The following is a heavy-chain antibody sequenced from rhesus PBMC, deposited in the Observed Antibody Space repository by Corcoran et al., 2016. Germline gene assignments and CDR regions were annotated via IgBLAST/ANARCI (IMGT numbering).Heavy chain of an antibody. V-gene: IGHV4-80*01. CDR3: ARSGGSYYGPDY. J-gene: IGHJ4*01. Sequence: QVQLQESGPGLVKPSETLSLTCAVSGASISSYWWIWIRQPPGKGLEWIGEIKGKSGSTYNNPSLKSRVTMSKDASKDQFALKLSSVTAADTAVYYCARSGGSYYGPDYWGQGVLVTVSS. CDR2: IKGKSGST. D-gene: IGHD3-16*01. CDR1: GASISSYW.